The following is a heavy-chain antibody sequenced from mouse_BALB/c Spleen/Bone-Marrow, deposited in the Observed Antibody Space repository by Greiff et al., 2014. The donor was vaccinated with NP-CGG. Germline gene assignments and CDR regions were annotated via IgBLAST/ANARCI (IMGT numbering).Heavy chain of an antibody. D-gene: IGHD1-1*01. CDR3: ASYYYGRYFDL. CDR1: GFNIKDTY. CDR2: IDPANGNT. V-gene: IGHV14-3*02. J-gene: IGHJ1*01. Sequence: EVQLQQSGAELVKPGASVKLSCTASGFNIKDTYMHWVKQRPEQGLEWIGRIDPANGNTKYDPKFQGKATITADTSSNTAYLQLSSLTSEDTAVYYCASYYYGRYFDLWGAGTTVTVSS.